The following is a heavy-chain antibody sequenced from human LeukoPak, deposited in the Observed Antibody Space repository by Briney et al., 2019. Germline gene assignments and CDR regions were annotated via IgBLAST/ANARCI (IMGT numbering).Heavy chain of an antibody. V-gene: IGHV1-18*01. CDR2: ISAYNGNT. J-gene: IGHJ4*02. Sequence: ASVKVSCKASGYTFTSYGISWVRQAPGQGLEWMGWISAYNGNTNYAQKLQGRATMTTDTSTSTAYMELRSLRSDDTAVYYCARDASRGITVAGIFDYWGQGTLVTVSS. CDR1: GYTFTSYG. D-gene: IGHD6-19*01. CDR3: ARDASRGITVAGIFDY.